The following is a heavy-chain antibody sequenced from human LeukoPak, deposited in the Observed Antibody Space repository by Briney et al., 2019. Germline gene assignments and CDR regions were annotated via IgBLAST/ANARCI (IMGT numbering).Heavy chain of an antibody. CDR2: IRYDGSNK. Sequence: GGSLRLSCAASGFTFSSYGMHWVRQAPGKGLEWVAFIRYDGSNKYYADSVKGRFTISRDNSKNTLYLQMNSLRAEDTAAYYCAKVGRIFSSPSQGLDYWGQGTLVTVSS. V-gene: IGHV3-30*02. D-gene: IGHD6-6*01. J-gene: IGHJ4*02. CDR1: GFTFSSYG. CDR3: AKVGRIFSSPSQGLDY.